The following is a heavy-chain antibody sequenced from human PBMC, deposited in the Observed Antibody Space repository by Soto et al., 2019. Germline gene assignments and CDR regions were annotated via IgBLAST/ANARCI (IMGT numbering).Heavy chain of an antibody. D-gene: IGHD6-13*01. Sequence: EVQLVESGGGLVKPGGSLRLSCAASGFTFSNAWMSWVRQAPGKGLEWVGRIKSKTDGGTTDYAAPVKGRFTISRDDSTNTLYLQMNSLKTEDTAVYYCTTDHLGSAAAGTRAPHRDYWGQGTLVTVSS. V-gene: IGHV3-15*01. CDR2: IKSKTDGGTT. CDR1: GFTFSNAW. J-gene: IGHJ4*02. CDR3: TTDHLGSAAAGTRAPHRDY.